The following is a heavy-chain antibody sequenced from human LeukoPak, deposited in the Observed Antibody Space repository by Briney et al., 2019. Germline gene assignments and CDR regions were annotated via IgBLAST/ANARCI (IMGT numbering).Heavy chain of an antibody. CDR2: ISSSSSYI. Sequence: GGSLRLSCAASGFTFSSYSMNWVRQAPGKGLEWVSSISSSSSYIYYADSVKGRFTISRGNAKNSLCLQMNSLRAEDTAVYYCARDTTFGVMDYWGQGTLVTVSS. J-gene: IGHJ4*02. D-gene: IGHD3-3*01. V-gene: IGHV3-21*01. CDR1: GFTFSSYS. CDR3: ARDTTFGVMDY.